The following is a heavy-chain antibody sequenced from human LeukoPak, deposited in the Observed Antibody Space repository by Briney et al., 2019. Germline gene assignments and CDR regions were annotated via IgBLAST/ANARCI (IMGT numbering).Heavy chain of an antibody. CDR3: ARESREWVLVDY. D-gene: IGHD3-3*01. J-gene: IGHJ4*02. V-gene: IGHV3-21*01. CDR1: GFTFSSYS. CDR2: ISSSSSYI. Sequence: PGGSLRVSCAASGFTFSSYSMNWVRQAPGKGLEWVSSISSSSSYIYYADSVKGRFTISRDNAKNSLYLQMSSLRAEDTAVYYCARESREWVLVDYWGQGTLVTVSS.